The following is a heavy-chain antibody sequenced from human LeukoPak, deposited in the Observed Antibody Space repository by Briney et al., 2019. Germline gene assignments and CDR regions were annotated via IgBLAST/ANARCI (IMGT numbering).Heavy chain of an antibody. CDR2: IRYDGSNK. CDR1: GFTFSSYG. V-gene: IGHV3-30*02. J-gene: IGHJ5*02. CDR3: AKGPWKQQLVRGWFDP. Sequence: GGSLRLSCAASGFTFSSYGMHWVRQAPGKGLEWVAFIRYDGSNKYYADSVKGRFTISRDNSKNALYLQMNSLRAEDTAVYYCAKGPWKQQLVRGWFDPWAREPWSPSPQ. D-gene: IGHD6-13*01.